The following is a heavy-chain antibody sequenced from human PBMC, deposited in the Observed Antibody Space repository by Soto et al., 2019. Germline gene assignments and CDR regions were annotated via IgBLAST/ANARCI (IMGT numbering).Heavy chain of an antibody. Sequence: SVKVSCKASGGTFSSYTISWVRQAPGLGLEWMGRIIPILGIANYAQKFQGRVTITADKSTSTAYMELSSLRSEDTAVYYCASSFHYGAGSFYYYYMDVWGKGTTVTVSS. V-gene: IGHV1-69*02. CDR1: GGTFSSYT. J-gene: IGHJ6*03. D-gene: IGHD3-10*01. CDR3: ASSFHYGAGSFYYYYMDV. CDR2: IIPILGIA.